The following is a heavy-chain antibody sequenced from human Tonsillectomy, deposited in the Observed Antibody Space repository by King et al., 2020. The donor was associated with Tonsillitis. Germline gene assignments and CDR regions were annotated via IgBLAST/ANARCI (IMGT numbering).Heavy chain of an antibody. CDR1: GFTFSSYG. J-gene: IGHJ4*02. Sequence: VQLVESGGGVVQPGGSLRLSCAASGFTFSSYGMHWVRQAPGKGLEWVAFIQYDGRNTYYADSVKGRFTISRDNSKNTLYVQMNSLRAEDTAVYYCAKDLRADYFDGSGSTFDSWGQGTLVTVSS. V-gene: IGHV3-30*02. CDR3: AKDLRADYFDGSGSTFDS. CDR2: IQYDGRNT. D-gene: IGHD3-22*01.